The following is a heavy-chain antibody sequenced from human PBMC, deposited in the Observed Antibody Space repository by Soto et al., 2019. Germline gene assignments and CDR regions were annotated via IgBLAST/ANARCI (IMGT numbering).Heavy chain of an antibody. V-gene: IGHV4-31*03. Sequence: PSETLSLTCTVSGASIISDGYYWTWIRQHPGKGLEWLGYIHYSGGATYSPSYNPSLKSRIAISVDTSKNQFSLKLSAVTAADTAVYYCARPGLDTAMVYGMDVWGQGTTVTVSS. CDR2: IHYSGGATYSP. J-gene: IGHJ6*02. D-gene: IGHD5-18*01. CDR3: ARPGLDTAMVYGMDV. CDR1: GASIISDGYY.